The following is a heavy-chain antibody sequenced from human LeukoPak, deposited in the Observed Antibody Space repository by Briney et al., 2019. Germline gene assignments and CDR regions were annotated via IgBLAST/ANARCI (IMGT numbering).Heavy chain of an antibody. D-gene: IGHD2-15*01. CDR2: ISRSGSTK. J-gene: IGHJ6*03. CDR3: ARVLRYCSGGNCYSGGLGYMDV. V-gene: IGHV3-11*01. CDR1: GFTVSSNS. Sequence: GGSLRLSCTVSGFTVSSNSWSWVRQAPGKGLEWVSSISRSGSTKYYADSVKGRFTISRDNAKNSLFLQMNSLRAEDTAVYYCARVLRYCSGGNCYSGGLGYMDVWGKGTTVTISS.